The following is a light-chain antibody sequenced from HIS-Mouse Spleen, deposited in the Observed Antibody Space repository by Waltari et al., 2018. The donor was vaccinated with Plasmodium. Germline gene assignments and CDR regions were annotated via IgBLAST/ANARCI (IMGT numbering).Light chain of an antibody. Sequence: EIVLTQSPATLSLSPGERATLSCRASQSVSSYLAWYQQTPGQPPRLLIYDASNRATGIPARFRGSGAWTDFTLTISSLEPEDFAVYYCQQRSNWPRVLTFGGGTKVEIK. CDR3: QQRSNWPRVLT. CDR2: DAS. J-gene: IGKJ4*01. CDR1: QSVSSY. V-gene: IGKV3-11*01.